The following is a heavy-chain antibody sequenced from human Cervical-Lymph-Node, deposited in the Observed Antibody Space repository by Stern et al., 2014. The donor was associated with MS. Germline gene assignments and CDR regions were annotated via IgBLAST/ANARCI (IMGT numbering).Heavy chain of an antibody. CDR3: ARDDLTNRNFDH. CDR2: INPYNGNT. Sequence: QVQLVESGGEVKKPGASVKVSCKPSGYTFTTYGISWVRQAPGQGLEWTGWINPYNGNTNCAQKLQGRVTLTTDTSTSTAYMELASLRSDDTAVYYCARDDLTNRNFDHWGQGTLVTVSS. J-gene: IGHJ4*02. CDR1: GYTFTTYG. V-gene: IGHV1-18*01. D-gene: IGHD2-2*01.